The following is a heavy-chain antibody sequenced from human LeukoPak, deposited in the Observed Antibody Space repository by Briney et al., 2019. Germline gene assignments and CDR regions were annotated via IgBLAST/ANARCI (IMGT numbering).Heavy chain of an antibody. CDR2: LIENGATT. D-gene: IGHD1-26*01. V-gene: IGHV3-23*01. Sequence: GGSLRLSCAASGFTFSSHAMSWVRRAPGKGLEWVSGLIENGATTYYAGSVKGRFTISRDNSRNTMYLQMNSLRVEDTAVYYCVKDYQVGNSPAFGDYWGQGTLVTISS. CDR3: VKDYQVGNSPAFGDY. CDR1: GFTFSSHA. J-gene: IGHJ4*02.